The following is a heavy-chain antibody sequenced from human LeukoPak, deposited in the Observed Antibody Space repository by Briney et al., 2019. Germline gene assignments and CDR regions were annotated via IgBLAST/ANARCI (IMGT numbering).Heavy chain of an antibody. D-gene: IGHD1-26*01. CDR3: AGFSGSYYYFDY. Sequence: SETLSLTCAVYGGSFSGYYWSWIRQPPGKGLEWIGEINHSGSTNYNPSLKSRVTISVDTSKNQFSLKLSSVTAADTAVYYCAGFSGSYYYFDYWGQGTLVTVSS. CDR2: INHSGST. V-gene: IGHV4-34*01. J-gene: IGHJ4*02. CDR1: GGSFSGYY.